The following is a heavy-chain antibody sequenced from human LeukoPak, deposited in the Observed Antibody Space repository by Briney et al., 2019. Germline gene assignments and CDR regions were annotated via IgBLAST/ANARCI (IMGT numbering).Heavy chain of an antibody. D-gene: IGHD1-20*01. V-gene: IGHV4-59*01. CDR3: ARVRYNWNYVDY. Sequence: SETLSLTCTVPGGSISSYYWSWIRQPPGKRLEWIGYIYYTGSTNYNPSLKSRVTISVDTSENQFSLRLSSMTAADTAVYYCARVRYNWNYVDYWGQETLVTVSS. J-gene: IGHJ4*02. CDR1: GGSISSYY. CDR2: IYYTGST.